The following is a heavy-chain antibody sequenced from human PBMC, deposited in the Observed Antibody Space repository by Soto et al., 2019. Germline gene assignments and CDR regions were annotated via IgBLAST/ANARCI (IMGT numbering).Heavy chain of an antibody. J-gene: IGHJ4*02. CDR2: ISAYNANA. CDR1: GYTFRNFG. V-gene: IGHV1-18*01. Sequence: QIQLLQSGAEVKKPGASVKVTCKASGYTFRNFGISWVRQAPGQGPEWMGWISAYNANANYAQKFQGRLTMTADTSTSTAYMELRSLRSDDTAVYYCARENSYFDYLGQGTLVTVSS. CDR3: ARENSYFDY.